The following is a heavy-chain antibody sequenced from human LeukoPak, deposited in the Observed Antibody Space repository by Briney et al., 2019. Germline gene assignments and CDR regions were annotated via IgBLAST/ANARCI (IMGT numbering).Heavy chain of an antibody. CDR1: GFTFSSSA. CDR2: ISGSGSGGST. Sequence: GGSLRLSCAASGFTFSSSAMSWVRQAPGKGLEWVSNISGSGSGGSTYYADSVKGRFTISRDNSKNTLYLQMNSLRAEDTAVYYCAKSGYNRFDYWGQGTLVAVSS. J-gene: IGHJ4*02. CDR3: AKSGYNRFDY. V-gene: IGHV3-23*01. D-gene: IGHD5-24*01.